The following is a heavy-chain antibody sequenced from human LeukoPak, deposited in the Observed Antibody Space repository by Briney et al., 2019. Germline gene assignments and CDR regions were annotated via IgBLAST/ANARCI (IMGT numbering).Heavy chain of an antibody. CDR3: ARDHNYAFDN. D-gene: IGHD1-1*01. Sequence: GGSLRLSCAASGFPFSEYSMNWVRQAPGKGLEWISYIGSSSGNTKYAYSVKGRFTVSGDNERNSLYLQMNSLRVEETAVYYCARDHNYAFDNWGQGTLVTVSS. CDR1: GFPFSEYS. V-gene: IGHV3-11*05. J-gene: IGHJ4*02. CDR2: IGSSSGNT.